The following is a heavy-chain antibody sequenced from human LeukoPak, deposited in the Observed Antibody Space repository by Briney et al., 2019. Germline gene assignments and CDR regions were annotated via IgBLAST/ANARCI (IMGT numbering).Heavy chain of an antibody. Sequence: PGGSLRLSCAASGFTFSSFDMHWVRQPTGQGLEWVSTIGTASDTYYPGSVEGRFTLSRDNAKNSLYLQMNSLTAGDTAVYYCARGPPRGKYYYMHVWGKGTTVNVSS. J-gene: IGHJ6*03. CDR1: GFTFSSFD. CDR3: ARGPPRGKYYYMHV. CDR2: IGTASDT. D-gene: IGHD1-1*01. V-gene: IGHV3-13*01.